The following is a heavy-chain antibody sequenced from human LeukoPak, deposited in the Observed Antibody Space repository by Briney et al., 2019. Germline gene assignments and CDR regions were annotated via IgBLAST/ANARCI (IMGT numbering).Heavy chain of an antibody. CDR3: ARVTYYYDSSGYYDY. Sequence: GGSLRPSCAASGFTFSSYAMHWVRQAPGKGLEWVAVISYDGSNKYYADSVKGRFTISRDNSKNTLYLQMNSLRAEDTAVYYCARVTYYYDSSGYYDYWGQGTLVTVSS. J-gene: IGHJ4*02. CDR2: ISYDGSNK. CDR1: GFTFSSYA. V-gene: IGHV3-30-3*01. D-gene: IGHD3-22*01.